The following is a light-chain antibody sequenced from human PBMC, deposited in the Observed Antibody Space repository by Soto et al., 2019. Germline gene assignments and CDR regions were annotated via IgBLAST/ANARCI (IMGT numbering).Light chain of an antibody. J-gene: IGLJ1*01. V-gene: IGLV1-40*01. Sequence: QSVLTQPPSVSGAPGQRVTISCTGSSSNIGAGYDVHWYQQLPGTAPKLLIYGNSNRPSGVPDRFSGSKSGTSASLAITGLQAEDGADYYCQSYDSSLSGVFGTGTKLTVL. CDR2: GNS. CDR1: SSNIGAGYD. CDR3: QSYDSSLSGV.